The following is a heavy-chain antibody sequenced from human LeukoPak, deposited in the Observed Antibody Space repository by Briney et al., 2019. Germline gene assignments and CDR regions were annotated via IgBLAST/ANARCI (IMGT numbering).Heavy chain of an antibody. CDR1: GFTFSSYA. CDR2: ISSSGSTI. Sequence: GGSLRLSCAASGFTFSSYAMTWVRQAPGKGLEWVSYISSSGSTIYYADSVKGRFTISRDNAKNSLYLQMNSLRAEDTAVYYCARDKLPTLNWFDPWGQGTLVTVSS. V-gene: IGHV3-48*03. CDR3: ARDKLPTLNWFDP. J-gene: IGHJ5*02. D-gene: IGHD2-15*01.